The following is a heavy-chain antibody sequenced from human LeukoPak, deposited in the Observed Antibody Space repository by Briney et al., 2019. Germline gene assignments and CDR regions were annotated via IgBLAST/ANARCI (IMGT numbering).Heavy chain of an antibody. CDR3: ARDSLALAVAGTVAVDY. J-gene: IGHJ4*02. V-gene: IGHV1-46*01. CDR1: GYTFTSNY. D-gene: IGHD6-19*01. CDR2: ISPSGGST. Sequence: ASVKVSCKAFGYTFTSNYMHWVRQAPGQGPEWMGVISPSGGSTTYAQKFQGRVTLTRDMSTSTDYLELRSLRSDDTAVYYCARDSLALAVAGTVAVDYWGQGTLVTVSS.